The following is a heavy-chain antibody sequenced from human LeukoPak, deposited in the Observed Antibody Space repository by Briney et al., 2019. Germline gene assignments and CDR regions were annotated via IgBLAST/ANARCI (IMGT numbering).Heavy chain of an antibody. CDR2: MNPNSGNT. Sequence: GASVRVSCKASAYTFTSYDINWVRQATGQGLEWMGWMNPNSGNTGYAQKFQGRVTMTRNTSISTAYMELSSLRSEDTAVYYCARELRWPRRWFDPWAREPWSPSPQ. CDR3: ARELRWPRRWFDP. J-gene: IGHJ5*02. CDR1: AYTFTSYD. D-gene: IGHD4-23*01. V-gene: IGHV1-8*01.